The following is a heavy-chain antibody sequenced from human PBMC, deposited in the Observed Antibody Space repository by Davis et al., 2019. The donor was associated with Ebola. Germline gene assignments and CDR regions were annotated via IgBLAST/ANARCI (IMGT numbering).Heavy chain of an antibody. Sequence: PSETLSLTCTVSGGSISSYYWSWIRQPPGKGLEWIGYIHYSGSTNYNPSLKSRVTISEDASKNQFSLKLSSVTAADTAVYYCARGAAAGTGYYFDYWGQGTLVTVSS. CDR3: ARGAAAGTGYYFDY. CDR2: IHYSGST. V-gene: IGHV4-59*01. CDR1: GGSISSYY. D-gene: IGHD6-13*01. J-gene: IGHJ4*02.